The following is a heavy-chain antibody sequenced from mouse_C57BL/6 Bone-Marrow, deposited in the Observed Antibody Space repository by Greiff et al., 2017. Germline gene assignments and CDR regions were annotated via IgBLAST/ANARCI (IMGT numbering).Heavy chain of an antibody. CDR3: AKDDYDVAY. J-gene: IGHJ3*01. D-gene: IGHD2-4*01. Sequence: QVQLQQPGAELVKPGASVKLSCKASGYTFTSYWMQWVKQRPGQGLEWSGEIDPSDSYTNYNQKFKGKATLTVDTSSSTAYMQLSSLTSEDSAVYYCAKDDYDVAYWGQGTLVTVSA. V-gene: IGHV1-50*01. CDR1: GYTFTSYW. CDR2: IDPSDSYT.